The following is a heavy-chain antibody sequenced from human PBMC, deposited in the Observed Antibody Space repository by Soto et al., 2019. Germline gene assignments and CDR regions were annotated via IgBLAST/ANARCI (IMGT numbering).Heavy chain of an antibody. D-gene: IGHD2-21*01. CDR2: IKSKSDGGTT. CDR3: PTDLCRIAVVVGYTGYFNP. CDR1: GFTFSDAW. Sequence: PGGSLRLSCAASGFTFSDAWMSWVRQAPGKGLDWVGRIKSKSDGGTTEYAAPVRGRFTISRDDSKNTLYLQMNSLKTEDTAVYYCPTDLCRIAVVVGYTGYFNPWGQGTPVTVAS. V-gene: IGHV3-15*01. J-gene: IGHJ5*02.